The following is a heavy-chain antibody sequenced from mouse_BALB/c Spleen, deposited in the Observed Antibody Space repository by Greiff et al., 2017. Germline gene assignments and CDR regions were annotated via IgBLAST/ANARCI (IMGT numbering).Heavy chain of an antibody. Sequence: SGPELMKPGASVKISCKASGYSFTSYYMHWVKQSHGKSLEWIGYIDPFNGGTSYNQKFKGKATLTVDKSSSTAYMHLSSLTSEDSAVYYCARSNYYGSSRYFDVWGAGTTVTVSS. D-gene: IGHD1-1*01. J-gene: IGHJ1*01. CDR2: IDPFNGGT. CDR3: ARSNYYGSSRYFDV. CDR1: GYSFTSYY. V-gene: IGHV1S135*01.